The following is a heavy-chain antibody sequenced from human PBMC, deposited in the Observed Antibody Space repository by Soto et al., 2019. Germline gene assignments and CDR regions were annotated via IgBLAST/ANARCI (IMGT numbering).Heavy chain of an antibody. D-gene: IGHD3-22*01. CDR3: ARESGYYYDSSGEFDP. V-gene: IGHV3-23*01. J-gene: IGHJ5*02. CDR2: ISGSGDRT. CDR1: GFTFSSYD. Sequence: GGSLRLSCAASGFTFSSYDMTWVRQAPGKGLEWVSLISGSGDRTYYADSVKGRFTISRDNSKNTLYLQMNSLRAEDTAVYYCARESGYYYDSSGEFDPWGQGTLVTVSS.